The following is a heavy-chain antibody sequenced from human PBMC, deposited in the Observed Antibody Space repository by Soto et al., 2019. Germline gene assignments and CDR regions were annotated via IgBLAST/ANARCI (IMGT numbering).Heavy chain of an antibody. CDR3: AKVSRDDAFDI. Sequence: QVQLVESGGGVVQPGRSLRLSCAASGFTFSSYGMHWVRQAPGKGLEWVAVISYDGSNKYYADSVKGRFIISRDNSKNTLYLQMNSLRAEDTAVYYCAKVSRDDAFDIWGQGTMVTVSS. J-gene: IGHJ3*02. V-gene: IGHV3-30*18. CDR1: GFTFSSYG. CDR2: ISYDGSNK.